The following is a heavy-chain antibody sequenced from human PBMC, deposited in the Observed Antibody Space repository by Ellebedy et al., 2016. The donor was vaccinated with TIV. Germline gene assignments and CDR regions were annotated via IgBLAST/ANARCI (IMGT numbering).Heavy chain of an antibody. Sequence: KVSCKGSGYSFTSYWIGWVRQMPGKGLEWMGIINPGDSDTRYSPSFQGQVTISADKSISTAYLQWSSLKASDTAMYYCARSPYDSSGYYYLEYFQHWGQGTLVTVSS. CDR1: GYSFTSYW. D-gene: IGHD3-22*01. CDR3: ARSPYDSSGYYYLEYFQH. CDR2: INPGDSDT. J-gene: IGHJ1*01. V-gene: IGHV5-51*01.